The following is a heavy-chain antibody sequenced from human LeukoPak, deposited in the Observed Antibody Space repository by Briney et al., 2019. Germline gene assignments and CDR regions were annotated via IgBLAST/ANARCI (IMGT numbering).Heavy chain of an antibody. D-gene: IGHD2-2*01. V-gene: IGHV1-2*02. Sequence: GASVKVSCKASGYTFTGYYIHWVRQAPGHGLEWMGWIKPNSGATSFAQKFHGRVTMTRDTSISTAYMELSTLRSDDTAVYYCARGSSNTNGKFPNDYWGQGTLVTVSS. J-gene: IGHJ4*01. CDR3: ARGSSNTNGKFPNDY. CDR1: GYTFTGYY. CDR2: IKPNSGAT.